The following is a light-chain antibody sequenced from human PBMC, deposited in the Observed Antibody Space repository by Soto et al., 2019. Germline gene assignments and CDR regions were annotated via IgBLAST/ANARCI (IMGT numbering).Light chain of an antibody. V-gene: IGKV3-20*01. CDR2: GAS. J-gene: IGKJ1*01. Sequence: PGERATLSCRASQSVSSSYLAWYQQKPGQAPRLLIYGASSRATGIPDRFSGSGSGTDFTLTISRLEPEDFALYYCQQYGSSPLTFGQGTKV. CDR3: QQYGSSPLT. CDR1: QSVSSSY.